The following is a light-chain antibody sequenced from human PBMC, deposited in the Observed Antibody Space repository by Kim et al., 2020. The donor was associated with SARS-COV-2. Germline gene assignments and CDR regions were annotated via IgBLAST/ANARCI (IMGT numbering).Light chain of an antibody. Sequence: SVGDRVTITCRASQGISNYLAWYQQKPGKVPKLPIYAASTLQSGVPSRFSGSGSGTDFTLTISSLQPEDVATYYCQKYNSAPRITFGQGTRLEIK. CDR3: QKYNSAPRIT. CDR2: AAS. V-gene: IGKV1-27*01. CDR1: QGISNY. J-gene: IGKJ5*01.